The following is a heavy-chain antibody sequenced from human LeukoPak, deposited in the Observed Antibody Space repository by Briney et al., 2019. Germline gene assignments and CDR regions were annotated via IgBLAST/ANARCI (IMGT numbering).Heavy chain of an antibody. V-gene: IGHV4-30-4*08. CDR2: IHDSGST. CDR3: ARGFGAGNYYYGWFDP. J-gene: IGHJ5*02. CDR1: GGSISSGDYY. Sequence: SETLSLTCTVSGGSISSGDYYWSWIRQPPGKGLEWIGFIHDSGSTLYNPSLKSRIIISRDVSRNQFSLQLTSVTAADTAVYHCARGFGAGNYYYGWFDPWGQGALVTVSS. D-gene: IGHD3-10*01.